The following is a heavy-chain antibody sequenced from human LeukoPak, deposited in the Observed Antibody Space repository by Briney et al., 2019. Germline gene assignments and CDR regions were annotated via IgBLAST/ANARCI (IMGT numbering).Heavy chain of an antibody. CDR2: IDWNGSST. Sequence: PGGSLRLSCAASGFTFDDYGMSWGSQARGKGVEWGSSIDWNGSSTEYADSVKGRFTISRDNAKNSLYLQMNSLRAEDTALYYCARDADYYFAPGGQGTLATVS. CDR3: ARDADYYFAP. CDR1: GFTFDDYG. D-gene: IGHD2/OR15-2a*01. V-gene: IGHV3-20*04. J-gene: IGHJ4*02.